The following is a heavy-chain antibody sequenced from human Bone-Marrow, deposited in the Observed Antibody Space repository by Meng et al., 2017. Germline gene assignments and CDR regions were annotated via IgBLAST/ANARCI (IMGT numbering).Heavy chain of an antibody. CDR2: IDPKNGDT. D-gene: IGHD6-19*01. J-gene: IGHJ4*02. CDR3: ARSSGWCRDDY. CDR1: GYNFPDYY. Sequence: ASVKVSCKPSGYNFPDYYIHWVRQAPGQGLEWMGRIDPKNGDTHYAQKFQGRVTMTGDTSISTAYMELTSLTSDDTAVYYCARSSGWCRDDYWGQGTLVTVSS. V-gene: IGHV1-2*06.